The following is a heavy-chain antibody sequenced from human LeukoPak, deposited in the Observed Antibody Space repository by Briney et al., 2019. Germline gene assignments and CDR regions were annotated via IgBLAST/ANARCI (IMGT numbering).Heavy chain of an antibody. CDR3: VRGGGDYSYAMDV. CDR1: GGSFSGYY. Sequence: PSETLSLTCAVYGGSFSGYYWSWIRQPPGKGLEWIGEINHSGSTNYNPSLKSRVTISVDTSKNQFSLKLSSVTAADTAVYYCVRGGGDYSYAMDVWGQGTTVTVPS. V-gene: IGHV4-34*01. J-gene: IGHJ6*02. CDR2: INHSGST. D-gene: IGHD3-3*01.